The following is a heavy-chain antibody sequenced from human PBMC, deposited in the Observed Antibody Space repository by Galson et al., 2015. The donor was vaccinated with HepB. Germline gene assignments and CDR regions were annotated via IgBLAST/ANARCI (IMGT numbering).Heavy chain of an antibody. J-gene: IGHJ6*02. CDR1: GYTFTNNG. D-gene: IGHD1-26*01. CDR3: ARVIVGATFYYYGMDV. V-gene: IGHV1-2*02. CDR2: INPNSGGT. Sequence: SVKVSCKASGYTFTNNGISWVRQAPGQGLEWMGWINPNSGGTNYAQKFHGRVTMTRDTSISTAYMELSRLRSDDTALYYCARVIVGATFYYYGMDVWGQGTTVTVSS.